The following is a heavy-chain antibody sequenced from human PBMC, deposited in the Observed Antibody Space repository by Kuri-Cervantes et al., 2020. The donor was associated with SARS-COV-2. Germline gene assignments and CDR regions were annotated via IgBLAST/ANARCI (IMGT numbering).Heavy chain of an antibody. D-gene: IGHD6-19*01. J-gene: IGHJ1*01. Sequence: GESLKISCKGSGYSFTSYWIGWVRQMPGKGLEWMGIIYPGTSYNRYSPSFQGQVPISADKAISTAYLQWSSLKASDTAMYYCASGSGWYPEYFQHWGQGTLVTVSS. V-gene: IGHV5-51*01. CDR3: ASGSGWYPEYFQH. CDR1: GYSFTSYW. CDR2: IYPGTSYN.